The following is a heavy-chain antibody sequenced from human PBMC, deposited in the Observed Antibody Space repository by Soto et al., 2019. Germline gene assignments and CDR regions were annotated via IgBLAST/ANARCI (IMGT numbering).Heavy chain of an antibody. CDR1: GFTFSSYG. J-gene: IGHJ4*02. CDR3: AKPRQITSLLLYYFDY. V-gene: IGHV3-30*18. CDR2: ISYDGSNK. Sequence: QVPLVESGGGVVQPGRSLRLSCAASGFTFSSYGMHWVRQAPGKGLEWVAVISYDGSNKYYADSVKGRFTISRDNSKNTLYLQMNSLRVEDTAVYYCAKPRQITSLLLYYFDYWGQGTLVTVSS. D-gene: IGHD2-15*01.